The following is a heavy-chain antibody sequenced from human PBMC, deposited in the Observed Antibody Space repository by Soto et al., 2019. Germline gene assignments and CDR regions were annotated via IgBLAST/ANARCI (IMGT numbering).Heavy chain of an antibody. J-gene: IGHJ4*02. D-gene: IGHD3-16*02. Sequence: EVQLVESGGGLVQPGGSLRLFCAACGFTFSSYWMCWVRQAPGKGLEWVANIKQDGSEKYYVDSVKGRFTISRDNAKNSLNLQMNSLRAEDTAVYYCARLVRPFDYWGQGTLVTVAS. CDR3: ARLVRPFDY. CDR1: GFTFSSYW. V-gene: IGHV3-7*01. CDR2: IKQDGSEK.